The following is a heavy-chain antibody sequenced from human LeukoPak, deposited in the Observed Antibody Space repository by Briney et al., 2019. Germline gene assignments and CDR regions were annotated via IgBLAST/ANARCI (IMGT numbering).Heavy chain of an antibody. J-gene: IGHJ5*02. CDR3: ARRDYTSVWFDP. D-gene: IGHD4-11*01. Sequence: GESLKISCKASCYNFANYWIGWVRQMPGKGLEWMGLIYPGGSQTIYSPSFQGQVTISVDWSTSTVYLQWNTLKASDTAMYYCARRDYTSVWFDPWGQGTLVTVSS. V-gene: IGHV5-51*01. CDR2: IYPGGSQT. CDR1: CYNFANYW.